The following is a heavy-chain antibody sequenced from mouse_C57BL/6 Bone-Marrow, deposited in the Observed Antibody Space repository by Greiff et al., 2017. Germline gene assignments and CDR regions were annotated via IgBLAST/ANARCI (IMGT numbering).Heavy chain of an antibody. D-gene: IGHD4-1*01. CDR2: IYPTSGRT. V-gene: IGHV1-55*01. CDR3: ARSSPLDQGFDY. Sequence: QVQLQQSGAELVKPGASVKMSCKASGYTSTSYWLTWVKQRPGQGLEWFGDIYPTSGRTNYNEKFKSKAILTVDTASNTAYMQLSSLTAEDSAVFYCARSSPLDQGFDYWGQGTTLTVSS. CDR1: GYTSTSYW. J-gene: IGHJ2*01.